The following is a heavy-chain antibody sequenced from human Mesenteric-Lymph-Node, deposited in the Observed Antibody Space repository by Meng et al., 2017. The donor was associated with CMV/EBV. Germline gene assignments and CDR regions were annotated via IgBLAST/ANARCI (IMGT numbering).Heavy chain of an antibody. V-gene: IGHV3-48*03. CDR1: GFTFSNCD. J-gene: IGHJ4*02. Sequence: GGSLRLSCAASGFTFSNCDMNWVRQAPGKGLEWVSFLSSSGTTIYYADSVKGRFTISRDNARNSLYLQMNSLRAEDTAVYYCARDRGGYGLVFYWGQGTLVTVSS. CDR2: LSSSGTTI. D-gene: IGHD5-18*01. CDR3: ARDRGGYGLVFY.